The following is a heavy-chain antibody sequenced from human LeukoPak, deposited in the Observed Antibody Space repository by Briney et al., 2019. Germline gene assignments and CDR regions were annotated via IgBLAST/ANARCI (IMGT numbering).Heavy chain of an antibody. J-gene: IGHJ4*02. CDR3: ARSKAGGY. CDR1: GFTFSGSA. D-gene: IGHD3-10*01. Sequence: GGSLRLSCAASGFTFSGSAMHWVRQASGKGLEWVGRIRSKANSYATAYAASVKGRFTISRDDSKNTAYLQMNSLRAEDTAVYYCARSKAGGYWGQGTLVIVST. V-gene: IGHV3-73*01. CDR2: IRSKANSYAT.